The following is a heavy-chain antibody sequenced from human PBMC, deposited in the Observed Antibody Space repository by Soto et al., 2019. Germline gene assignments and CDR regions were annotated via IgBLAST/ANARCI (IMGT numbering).Heavy chain of an antibody. D-gene: IGHD2-8*02. V-gene: IGHV1-69*01. Sequence: QVQLVQSGAEVKKPGSSVKVSCTTSGGTISSVGMHWVRQAPGQGRPWMGGIVPIDGSTKYAEKFQGRVTITVDAAPSTVYMDLRGLRSEDTAVYYCARSFTKSRRGGVAFDYLGQGTLLTVAP. J-gene: IGHJ4*02. CDR1: GGTISSVG. CDR3: ARSFTKSRRGGVAFDY. CDR2: IVPIDGST.